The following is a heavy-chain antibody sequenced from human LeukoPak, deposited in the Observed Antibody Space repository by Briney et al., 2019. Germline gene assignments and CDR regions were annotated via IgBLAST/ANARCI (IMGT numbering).Heavy chain of an antibody. CDR1: GFTFSSYA. V-gene: IGHV3-30*01. D-gene: IGHD1-7*01. J-gene: IGHJ4*02. Sequence: PGGSLRLSCAASGFTFSSYAMHWVRQAPGKGLEWVAVISYDGSNKYYADSVKGRFTISRDNSKNTLYLQMNSLRAEDAAVYYCARTGTTFGYYFDYWGQGTLVTVSS. CDR2: ISYDGSNK. CDR3: ARTGTTFGYYFDY.